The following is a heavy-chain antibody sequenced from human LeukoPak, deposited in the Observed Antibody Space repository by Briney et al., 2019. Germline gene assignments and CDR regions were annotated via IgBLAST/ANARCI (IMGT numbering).Heavy chain of an antibody. V-gene: IGHV3-33*01. D-gene: IGHD3-22*01. CDR3: AREGYYDSSGYLYYFDY. CDR2: IWYDGSNK. J-gene: IGHJ4*02. Sequence: PGGSLRLSCAASGFTFSSYGMHWVRQAPGKGLEWVAVIWYDGSNKYYADSVKGRFTISRDNSENTLYLQMNSLRAEDTAVYYCAREGYYDSSGYLYYFDYWGQGTLVTVSS. CDR1: GFTFSSYG.